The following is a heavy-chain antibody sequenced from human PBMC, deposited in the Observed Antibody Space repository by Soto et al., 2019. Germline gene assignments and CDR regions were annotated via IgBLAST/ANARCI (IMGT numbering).Heavy chain of an antibody. CDR3: ASRDPGTSVDY. J-gene: IGHJ4*02. CDR1: GESFSGYY. V-gene: IGHV4-34*01. D-gene: IGHD1-7*01. CDR2: IYRTGST. Sequence: TSETLSLTCAVHGESFSGYYWTWVRQPPGQGLEWIGEIYRTGSTNYNPSLKSRVTISLDKSENQFSLKVTSLTAADTAVYYCASRDPGTSVDYWGQGTLVTVSS.